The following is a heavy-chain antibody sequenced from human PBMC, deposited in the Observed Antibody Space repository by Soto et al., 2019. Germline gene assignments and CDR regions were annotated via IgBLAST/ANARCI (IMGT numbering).Heavy chain of an antibody. CDR2: MSYDGSQK. D-gene: IGHD3-22*01. J-gene: IGHJ3*01. CDR1: GFTFSSYA. V-gene: IGHV3-30*04. Sequence: QVQLVESGGGVVQTGRSLRLSCAASGFTFSSYAAHWVRQAPGKGLEWVAVMSYDGSQKYYADSVKGRFTIARDDSKKTLFLQMSSLRVEDTVVYYCARDTDKSSGHYWNYAFDVWGQGTMVTVSS. CDR3: ARDTDKSSGHYWNYAFDV.